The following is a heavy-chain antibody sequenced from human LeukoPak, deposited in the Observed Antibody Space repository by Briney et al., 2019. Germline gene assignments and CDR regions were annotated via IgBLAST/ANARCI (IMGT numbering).Heavy chain of an antibody. V-gene: IGHV3-74*01. CDR3: AREGLYDILTGYQAFDI. Sequence: GGPLRLSCAASGFTFSSYAMSWVRQAPGKGLVWVSRINSDGSSTSYADSVKGRFTISRDNAKNTLYLQMNSLRAEDTAVYYCAREGLYDILTGYQAFDIWGQGTMVTVSS. D-gene: IGHD3-9*01. CDR2: INSDGSST. CDR1: GFTFSSYA. J-gene: IGHJ3*02.